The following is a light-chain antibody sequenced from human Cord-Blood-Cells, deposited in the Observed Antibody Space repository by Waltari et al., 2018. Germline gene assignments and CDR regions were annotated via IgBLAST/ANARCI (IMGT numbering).Light chain of an antibody. V-gene: IGLV2-8*01. CDR1: SSDGGGYNY. Sequence: QSALTQPPSASGSPGQSVTISCTGTSSDGGGYNYVSWYQQHPGKAPKPMIYEVSKRPSGVPDRFSGSKSGNTASLTVSGLQAEDEADYYCSSYAGSNNLVFGGGTKLTVL. CDR2: EVS. CDR3: SSYAGSNNLV. J-gene: IGLJ3*02.